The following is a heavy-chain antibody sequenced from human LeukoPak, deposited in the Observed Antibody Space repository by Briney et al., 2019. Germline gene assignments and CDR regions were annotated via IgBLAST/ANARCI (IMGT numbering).Heavy chain of an antibody. V-gene: IGHV1-2*06. CDR2: INPNSGGT. CDR3: ARDAERWGSRYYYYMDV. Sequence: EASVKVSCKASGYTFTGYYMHWVRQAPGQGLEWMGRINPNSGGTNYAQKFQGRVTMTRDTSISTAYMELSSLRSEDTAVYYCARDAERWGSRYYYYMDVWGKGTTVTVSS. J-gene: IGHJ6*03. D-gene: IGHD4-23*01. CDR1: GYTFTGYY.